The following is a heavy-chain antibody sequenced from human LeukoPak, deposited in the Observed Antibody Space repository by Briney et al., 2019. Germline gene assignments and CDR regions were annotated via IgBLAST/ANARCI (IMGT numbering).Heavy chain of an antibody. Sequence: GGSLRLSCEVSGFTVSSHYMSWVRQAPGKGLEWVSAISGSGGSTYYADSVKGRFTISRDNSRNTLYLQMNSLRAEDTAVYYCANGGTRGYFDYWGQGTLVTVSS. D-gene: IGHD2-8*01. J-gene: IGHJ4*02. V-gene: IGHV3-23*01. CDR1: GFTVSSHY. CDR2: ISGSGGST. CDR3: ANGGTRGYFDY.